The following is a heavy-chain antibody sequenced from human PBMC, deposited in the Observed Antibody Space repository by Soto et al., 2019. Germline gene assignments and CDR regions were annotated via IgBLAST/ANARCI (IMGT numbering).Heavy chain of an antibody. CDR2: IIPIFAIA. J-gene: IGHJ3*02. V-gene: IGHV1-69*12. D-gene: IGHD2-15*01. Sequence: QVQLVQSGAEVKKPGSSVKVSCKASGGTFSNYAISWVRQAPGQGLEYMGGIIPIFAIANYAQKFQGRVTITAGESTSTAYMELSSLSSEDTAVYSCARAASERDAFDIWGQGTMVTVS. CDR3: ARAASERDAFDI. CDR1: GGTFSNYA.